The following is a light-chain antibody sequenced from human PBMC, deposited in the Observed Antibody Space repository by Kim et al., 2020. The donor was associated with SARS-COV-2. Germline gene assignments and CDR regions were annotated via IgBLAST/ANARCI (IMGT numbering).Light chain of an antibody. CDR1: QSVSSSY. V-gene: IGKV3-20*01. J-gene: IGKJ1*01. CDR2: DAS. CDR3: QQYGSTLWT. Sequence: EIVLTQSPGTLSLSPGERATLSCRASQSVSSSYLAWYQQKPGQAPRLLIYDASSRATGIPDRFSGSGSGTDFTLTISRLEPEDSAVYYCQQYGSTLWTFGQGTKVDIK.